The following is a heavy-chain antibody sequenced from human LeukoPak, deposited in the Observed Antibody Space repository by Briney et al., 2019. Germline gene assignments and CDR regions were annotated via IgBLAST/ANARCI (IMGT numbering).Heavy chain of an antibody. J-gene: IGHJ4*02. Sequence: SETLSLTCTASADFNNNYYWNWVRQSAGKGMEWIGRIYSSGVTNYNPSLKSRVSMSVDMSMRQFSLTLTSMTPADTAVYYCARDGNLVRGIIKRGHLDFWGQGILVTVSS. CDR3: ARDGNLVRGIIKRGHLDF. V-gene: IGHV4-4*07. CDR1: ADFNNNYY. D-gene: IGHD3-10*01. CDR2: IYSSGVT.